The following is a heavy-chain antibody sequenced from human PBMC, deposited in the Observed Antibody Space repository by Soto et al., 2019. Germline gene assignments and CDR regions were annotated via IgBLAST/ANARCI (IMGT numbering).Heavy chain of an antibody. Sequence: SETLSLTCAVYGGSFSGYYWSWIRQPPGKGLEWIGEINHSGSTNYNPSLKSRVTISVDTSKNQFSLKLSSVTAADTAVYYCARAGESFQAARTLDSSGWYGGVYYGMDVWGQGTTVTVSS. CDR1: GGSFSGYY. J-gene: IGHJ6*02. CDR2: INHSGST. V-gene: IGHV4-34*01. D-gene: IGHD6-19*01. CDR3: ARAGESFQAARTLDSSGWYGGVYYGMDV.